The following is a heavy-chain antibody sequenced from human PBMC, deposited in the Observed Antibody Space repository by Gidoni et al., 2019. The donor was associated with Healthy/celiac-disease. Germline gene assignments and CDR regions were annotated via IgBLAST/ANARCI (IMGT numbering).Heavy chain of an antibody. CDR1: GFTFSSYA. CDR3: ARDLRDDFWSGPTNYYYYYYMDV. CDR2: ISYDGSNK. V-gene: IGHV3-30*04. D-gene: IGHD3-3*01. Sequence: QVQLVESGGGVVKPGRSLRLSCAASGFTFSSYAMHWVRQAPGKGLEWVAVISYDGSNKYYADSVKGRFTISRDNSKNTLYLQMNSLRAEDTAVYYCARDLRDDFWSGPTNYYYYYYMDVWGKGTTVTVS. J-gene: IGHJ6*03.